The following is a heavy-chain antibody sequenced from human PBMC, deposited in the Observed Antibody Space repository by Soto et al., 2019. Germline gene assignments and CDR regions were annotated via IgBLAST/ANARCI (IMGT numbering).Heavy chain of an antibody. CDR3: ASSSGGSYYDY. J-gene: IGHJ4*02. Sequence: QVQLQESGPGLVKPSQTLSLTCTVSGGSISSGGYYWSWIRQHPGKGLEWIGYIYYSGSTYYNPSLKSRFTIPVDTSKNHSSLKLSSVTAADTAVYYCASSSGGSYYDYWGQGTLVTVSS. V-gene: IGHV4-31*03. CDR2: IYYSGST. D-gene: IGHD2-15*01. CDR1: GGSISSGGYY.